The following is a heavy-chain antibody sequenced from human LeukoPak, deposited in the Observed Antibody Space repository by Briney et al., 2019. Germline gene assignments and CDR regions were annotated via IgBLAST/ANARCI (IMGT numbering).Heavy chain of an antibody. J-gene: IGHJ4*02. CDR2: INHSGTT. CDR3: ARGGVFDY. Sequence: KGLEWIGEINHSGTTNYNPSLKSRVTISVDTSKNQFSLKLSSVTAADTAVYYCARGGVFDYWGQGTLVTVSS. V-gene: IGHV4-34*01.